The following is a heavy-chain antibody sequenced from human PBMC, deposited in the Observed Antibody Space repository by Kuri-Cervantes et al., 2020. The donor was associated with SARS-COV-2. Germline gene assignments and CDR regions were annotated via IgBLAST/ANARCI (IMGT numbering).Heavy chain of an antibody. Sequence: ASVKVSCKASGYTFTSYYMHWVRQAPGQGLEWMGWISAYNGNTNYAQKLQGRVTMTTDTSTSTAYMELRSLRSDDTAVYYCARRPYSSSWYAYFDYWGQGTLVTVSS. CDR2: ISAYNGNT. J-gene: IGHJ4*02. CDR1: GYTFTSYY. V-gene: IGHV1-18*04. D-gene: IGHD6-13*01. CDR3: ARRPYSSSWYAYFDY.